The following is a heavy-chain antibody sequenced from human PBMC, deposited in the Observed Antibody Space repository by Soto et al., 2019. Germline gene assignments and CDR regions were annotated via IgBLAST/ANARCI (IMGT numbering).Heavy chain of an antibody. Sequence: PSETLSLTCTVSGGSLSSGDSYWPWIRQHPGKGLEWIGYIYYSGSTYYNPSLKSRVTMSVDTSKNQFSLKLSSVTAADTAVYYCARGPSPYDIRVLLNYWGQGTLVTVSS. D-gene: IGHD2-21*01. CDR3: ARGPSPYDIRVLLNY. CDR1: GGSLSSGDSY. J-gene: IGHJ4*02. V-gene: IGHV4-31*03. CDR2: IYYSGST.